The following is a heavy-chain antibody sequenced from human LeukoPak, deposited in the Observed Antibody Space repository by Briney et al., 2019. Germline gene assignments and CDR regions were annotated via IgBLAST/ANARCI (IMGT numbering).Heavy chain of an antibody. Sequence: GGSLRLSCAASGFTFSIHGMNWVRQAPGKGLEWVSGIGASGSHTYFADSVKGRFSISRDNSKNTVYLQMNSLRAGDTALYFCARDLSSLGLDDWDQGTLVTVSS. V-gene: IGHV3-23*01. D-gene: IGHD7-27*01. J-gene: IGHJ4*02. CDR3: ARDLSSLGLDD. CDR1: GFTFSIHG. CDR2: IGASGSHT.